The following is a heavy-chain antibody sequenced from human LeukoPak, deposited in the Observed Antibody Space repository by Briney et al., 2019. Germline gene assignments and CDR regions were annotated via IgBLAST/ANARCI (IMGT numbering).Heavy chain of an antibody. D-gene: IGHD3-3*01. V-gene: IGHV4-59*01. J-gene: IGHJ3*02. CDR2: IYYSGST. CDR3: ARESFAVGAFDI. Sequence: SETLSLTCTVSGGSISSYYWSWIRQPPGKGLEWIGYIYYSGSTNYNPSLKSRVTISVDTSKNQFSLKLSSVTAADTAVYYCARESFAVGAFDIWGRGTMVTVSS. CDR1: GGSISSYY.